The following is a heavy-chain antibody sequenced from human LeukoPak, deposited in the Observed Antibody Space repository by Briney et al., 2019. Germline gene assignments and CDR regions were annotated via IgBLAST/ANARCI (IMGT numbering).Heavy chain of an antibody. V-gene: IGHV4-4*07. D-gene: IGHD3-22*01. CDR2: IFTSGST. J-gene: IGHJ4*02. CDR1: GGSISSYY. CDR3: ARGSQGYDSSGYHWFDY. Sequence: PSETLSLTCTASGGSISSYYWSWIRQPAGKGLEWIGRIFTSGSTNYNPSLKSRVTMSVDTSKNQFSLKLSSVTAADTAVYYCARGSQGYDSSGYHWFDYWGQGTLVTDSS.